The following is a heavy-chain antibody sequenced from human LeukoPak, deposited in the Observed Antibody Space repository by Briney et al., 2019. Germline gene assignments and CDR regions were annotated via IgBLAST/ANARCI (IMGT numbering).Heavy chain of an antibody. D-gene: IGHD6-13*01. CDR1: GGSICSYY. J-gene: IGHJ4*02. V-gene: IGHV4-59*08. CDR3: ARHGSGWFYFDY. CDR2: IYYSGST. Sequence: PSETLSLTCTVSGGSICSYYWSWIRQPPGKGLEWIGYIYYSGSTNYNPSLKSRVTISVDTSKDQFSLKLSSVTAADTAVYYCARHGSGWFYFDYWGQGTLVTVSS.